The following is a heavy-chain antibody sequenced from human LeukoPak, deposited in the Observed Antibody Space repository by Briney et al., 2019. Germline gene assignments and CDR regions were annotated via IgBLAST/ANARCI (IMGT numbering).Heavy chain of an antibody. Sequence: GGSLRLSCAASGFTLSSYTMNWVRQAPGKGLEWVTSISSSSSYIYYADSVKGRFTISRRNAKNSLYLQMNSLRADDTAVYYCARAQNHDILTGALDYWGQGTLVTVSS. J-gene: IGHJ4*02. CDR3: ARAQNHDILTGALDY. CDR1: GFTLSSYT. V-gene: IGHV3-21*01. D-gene: IGHD3-9*01. CDR2: ISSSSSYI.